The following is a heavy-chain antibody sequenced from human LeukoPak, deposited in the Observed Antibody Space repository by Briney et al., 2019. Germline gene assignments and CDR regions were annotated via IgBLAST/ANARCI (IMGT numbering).Heavy chain of an antibody. Sequence: SQTLSLTCAISGDSVSSISVAWNWIRQSPSRGLEWLGRTYYRSKWYYEYAVSVKSRINISPDTFKNQFSLRLTSVTPEDTAVYYCSLARSEYHYGMDVWGQGTTVTVSS. CDR3: SLARSEYHYGMDV. CDR2: TYYRSKWYY. CDR1: GDSVSSISVA. V-gene: IGHV6-1*01. J-gene: IGHJ6*02.